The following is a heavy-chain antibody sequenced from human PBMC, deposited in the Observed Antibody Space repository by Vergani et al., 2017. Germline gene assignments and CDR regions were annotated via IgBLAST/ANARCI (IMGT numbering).Heavy chain of an antibody. V-gene: IGHV4-31*03. Sequence: QVQLQESGPGLVKPSQTLSLTCTVSGGSISSGGYYWSWIRQHPGKGLEWIGYIYYSGSTYYNPSLKSRVTISVDTSKNQFSLKLSSVTAADTAVYYCARGLAVVVPAAMKGGWFDPWGQGTLVTVSS. CDR1: GGSISSGGYY. CDR3: ARGLAVVVPAAMKGGWFDP. CDR2: IYYSGST. J-gene: IGHJ5*02. D-gene: IGHD2-2*01.